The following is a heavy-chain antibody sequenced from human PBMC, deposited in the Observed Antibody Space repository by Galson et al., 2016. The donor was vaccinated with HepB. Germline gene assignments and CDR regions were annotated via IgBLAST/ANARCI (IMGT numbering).Heavy chain of an antibody. J-gene: IGHJ5*01. Sequence: SETLSLTCAVDGGSFSAYYWSWIRQPPGKGLEWIGEINHGGTTRYNASLKRRVTISLDTSKNQFSLNLSSVTAADTAMFYCAREEWAAAGRGPWSWGHGAPVTVSP. CDR3: AREEWAAAGRGPWS. CDR2: INHGGTT. CDR1: GGSFSAYY. D-gene: IGHD6-25*01. V-gene: IGHV4-34*01.